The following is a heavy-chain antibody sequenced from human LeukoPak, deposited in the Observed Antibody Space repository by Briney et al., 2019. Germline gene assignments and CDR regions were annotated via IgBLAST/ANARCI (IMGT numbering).Heavy chain of an antibody. CDR2: IRSKTNNYAT. Sequence: PGGSLKLSCAASGFTFSGSAMHWVRQASGKGLEWVGRIRSKTNNYATAYATSVKGRFTISRDDSKNMAYLQMNSLRAEDTALYYCARDRDTAMVKNNWFDPWGQGTLVTVSS. CDR1: GFTFSGSA. CDR3: ARDRDTAMVKNNWFDP. J-gene: IGHJ5*02. D-gene: IGHD5-18*01. V-gene: IGHV3-73*01.